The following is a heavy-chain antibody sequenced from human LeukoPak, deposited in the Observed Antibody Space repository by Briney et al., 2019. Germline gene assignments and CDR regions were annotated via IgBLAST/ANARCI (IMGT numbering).Heavy chain of an antibody. CDR3: AKGLLAGYYNIDY. J-gene: IGHJ4*02. CDR2: ISGSGGST. CDR1: GFTFSSYA. D-gene: IGHD3-9*01. V-gene: IGHV3-23*01. Sequence: GGSLRLSCAASGFTFSSYAMSWVRQAPGKGLEWVSAISGSGGSTYYADSVKGRFTISRDNSKSTLYLQMNSLRAEDTAVYYCAKGLLAGYYNIDYWGQGTLVTVSS.